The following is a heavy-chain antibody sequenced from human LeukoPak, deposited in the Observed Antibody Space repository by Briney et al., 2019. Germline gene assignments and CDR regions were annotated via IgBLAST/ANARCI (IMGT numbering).Heavy chain of an antibody. CDR2: VYTSGST. D-gene: IGHD6-13*01. V-gene: IGHV4-61*02. Sequence: SETLSLTCTVSGGSIISDTYYWSWIRQPAGKGLEWIGRVYTSGSTNYNPSLKSRVTMSVDTSKNQFSLKLSSVTAADTAVYYCARDVGSRWYAVWFDPWGQGTLVTVSS. J-gene: IGHJ5*02. CDR1: GGSIISDTYY. CDR3: ARDVGSRWYAVWFDP.